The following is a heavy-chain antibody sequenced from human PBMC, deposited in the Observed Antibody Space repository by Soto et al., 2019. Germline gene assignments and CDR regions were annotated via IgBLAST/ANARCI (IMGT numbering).Heavy chain of an antibody. D-gene: IGHD1-1*01. V-gene: IGHV4-39*01. CDR1: GGSITSSEYY. CDR2: IYYSGSS. J-gene: IGHJ4*02. Sequence: SETLSLTCTVSGGSITSSEYYWAWTRQPPGKGLQFVGTIYYSGSSYSNPSLKSRLSMSVDTSKNQFSLTMKSVTAADTGVSYCASHPLNWSGADSWGQGVLVTVSS. CDR3: ASHPLNWSGADS.